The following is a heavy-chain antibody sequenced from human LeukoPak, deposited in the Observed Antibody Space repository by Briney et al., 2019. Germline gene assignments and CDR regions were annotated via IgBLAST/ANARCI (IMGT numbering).Heavy chain of an antibody. CDR3: ARDLRVVTAIPCLDY. D-gene: IGHD2-21*02. J-gene: IGHJ4*02. CDR1: GFTFSSYE. V-gene: IGHV3-48*03. Sequence: PGGSLRLSCAASGFTFSSYEMNWVRQAPGQGLEWVSYINDGGITIYCADYVKGRFTISRDNAKNSLYLQMKSLGAEDTAIYYCARDLRVVTAIPCLDYWGQGTLVTVSS. CDR2: INDGGITI.